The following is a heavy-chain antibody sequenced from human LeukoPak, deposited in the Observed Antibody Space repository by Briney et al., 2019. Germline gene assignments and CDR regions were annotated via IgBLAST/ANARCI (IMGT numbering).Heavy chain of an antibody. CDR3: ARGGYDFGVDY. CDR2: IYYSGST. CDR1: GGSISSGDYY. V-gene: IGHV4-30-4*08. D-gene: IGHD5-12*01. J-gene: IGHJ4*02. Sequence: SETLSLTCTVSGGSISSGDYYWSWIRQPPRNGLEWIGYIYYSGSTYYNPSLKSRVTISVDTSKNQFSLKLSSVTAADTAVSYCARGGYDFGVDYWGQGTLVTVSS.